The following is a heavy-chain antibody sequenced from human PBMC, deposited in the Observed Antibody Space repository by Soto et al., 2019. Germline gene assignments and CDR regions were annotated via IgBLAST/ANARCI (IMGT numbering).Heavy chain of an antibody. CDR2: INSDGSST. CDR3: ARGGEYYDFWSGYFWFDP. D-gene: IGHD3-3*01. J-gene: IGHJ5*02. CDR1: GFTFSSYW. V-gene: IGHV3-74*01. Sequence: EVQLVESGGGLVQPGGSLRLSCAASGFTFSSYWMHWVRQAPGKGLVWVSRINSDGSSTSYADSVKGRLTISRDNAEDTLDLQMNSLRAEDTAVYYCARGGEYYDFWSGYFWFDPWGQGSLATVSS.